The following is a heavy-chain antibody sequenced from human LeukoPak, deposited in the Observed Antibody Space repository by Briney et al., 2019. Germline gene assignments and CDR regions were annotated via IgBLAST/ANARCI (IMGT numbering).Heavy chain of an antibody. CDR2: IKLDGSEQ. CDR3: ARILDSAWGELGY. J-gene: IGHJ4*02. D-gene: IGHD6-19*01. CDR1: GLTISNNW. Sequence: AGGSLRLSCADSGLTISNNWMSWVRQAPGKGLEWVANIKLDGSEQYYVDSVKGRFTISRDNGKNLLYLQMNSLRAEDAAVYYCARILDSAWGELGYWGQGTLVTVSS. V-gene: IGHV3-7*01.